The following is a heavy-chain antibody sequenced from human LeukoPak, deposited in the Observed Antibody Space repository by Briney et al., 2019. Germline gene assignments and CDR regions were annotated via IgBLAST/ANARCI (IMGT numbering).Heavy chain of an antibody. CDR3: AGRPHYYMDV. V-gene: IGHV3-21*01. CDR2: ISSSSSYI. CDR1: GFTFSSYS. Sequence: KPGGSLRLSCAASGFTFSSYSMNWVRQPPGKGLEWVSSISSSSSYIYYADSVKGRSTISRDNAKNSLYLQMNSLRAEDTAVYYCAGRPHYYMDVWGKGTTVTVSS. J-gene: IGHJ6*03.